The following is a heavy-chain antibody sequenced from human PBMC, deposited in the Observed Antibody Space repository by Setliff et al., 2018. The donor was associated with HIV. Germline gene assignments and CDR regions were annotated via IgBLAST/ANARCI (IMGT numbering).Heavy chain of an antibody. CDR2: INPSGGST. Sequence: ASVKVSCKASGYTFTSYYMHWVRQAPGQGLEWMGIINPSGGSTSYAQKFQGRVTMTRDTSTSTVYMELSSLRSEDTAVYYCARDYLQTCSYGRNDAFDIWGQGTMVTVSS. D-gene: IGHD5-18*01. CDR1: GYTFTSYY. J-gene: IGHJ3*02. V-gene: IGHV1-46*01. CDR3: ARDYLQTCSYGRNDAFDI.